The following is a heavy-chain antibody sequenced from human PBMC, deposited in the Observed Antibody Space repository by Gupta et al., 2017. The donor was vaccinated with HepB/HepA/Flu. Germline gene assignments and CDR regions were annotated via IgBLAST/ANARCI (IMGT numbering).Heavy chain of an antibody. CDR1: GGSISSSSYY. Sequence: QLQLQESGPGLVKPSATLSLTCTASGGSISSSSYYWVWIRQPPGKGLGWIGSIYYSGSTYYNPSLKSRVTISVDTSKNQFSLKLSSVTAADTAVYYCARQKTAMVTHWFDPWGQGTLVTVSS. V-gene: IGHV4-39*01. CDR2: IYYSGST. CDR3: ARQKTAMVTHWFDP. D-gene: IGHD5-18*01. J-gene: IGHJ5*02.